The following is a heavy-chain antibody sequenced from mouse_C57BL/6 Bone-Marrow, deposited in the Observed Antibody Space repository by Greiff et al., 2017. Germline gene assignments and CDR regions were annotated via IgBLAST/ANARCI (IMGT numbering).Heavy chain of an antibody. V-gene: IGHV1-59*01. CDR3: AKGLGLCSY. D-gene: IGHD3-3*01. CDR2: IDPSDSYT. J-gene: IGHJ3*01. Sequence: QVQLQQPGAELVRPGTSVKLSCKASGYTFTSYWMHWVKQRPGQGLEWIGGIDPSDSYTNYNQKFKGKATLTVDTSSSTAYMQLSSLTSEDSAVYSCAKGLGLCSYWGQGTLVTVSA. CDR1: GYTFTSYW.